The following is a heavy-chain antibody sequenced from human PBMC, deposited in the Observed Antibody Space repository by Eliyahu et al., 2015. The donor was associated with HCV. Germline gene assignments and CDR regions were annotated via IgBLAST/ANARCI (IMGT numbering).Heavy chain of an antibody. V-gene: IGHV1-46*04. J-gene: IGHJ4*02. Sequence: QVXLVQSGAEVKKPGASVKVSCKASGYTFTSHNMHWVRQAPGQGLEWMGMXNPSSGSTTXAQKLQGRVTMARDTSTSTVYMDLSSLRSEDTAVYYCARGGGVAGTGNDYWGQGTLVTVSS. CDR3: ARGGGVAGTGNDY. CDR2: XNPSSGST. D-gene: IGHD6-19*01. CDR1: GYTFTSHN.